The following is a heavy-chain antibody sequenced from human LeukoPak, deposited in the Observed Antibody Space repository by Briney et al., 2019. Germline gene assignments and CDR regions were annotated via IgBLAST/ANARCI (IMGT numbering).Heavy chain of an antibody. V-gene: IGHV3-15*01. CDR2: IKSKTDGGTT. CDR3: TTDDSSGWYYFDY. D-gene: IGHD6-19*01. CDR1: GFTFSNAW. Sequence: GGSLRLSCAASGFTFSNAWMSWVSQAPGKGLEWVGRIKSKTDGGTTDYAAPVKGRFTISRDDSKNTLYLQMNSLKTEDTAVYYCTTDDSSGWYYFDYWGQGTLVTVSS. J-gene: IGHJ4*02.